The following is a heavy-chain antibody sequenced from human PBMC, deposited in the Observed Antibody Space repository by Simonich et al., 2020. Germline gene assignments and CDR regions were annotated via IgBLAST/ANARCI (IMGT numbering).Heavy chain of an antibody. D-gene: IGHD3-22*01. CDR1: GFTFSRYA. J-gene: IGHJ3*02. CDR2: ISGSGGST. Sequence: GGGLVQPGGSLILSCAASGFTFSRYAMSWVRQAPGKGLEWVSAISGSGGSTYYADSVKGRFTISRDNSKNTLYLQMNSLRAEETAVYYCAKDLGERITMIVVVIDAFDIWGQGTMVTVSS. CDR3: AKDLGERITMIVVVIDAFDI. V-gene: IGHV3-23*01.